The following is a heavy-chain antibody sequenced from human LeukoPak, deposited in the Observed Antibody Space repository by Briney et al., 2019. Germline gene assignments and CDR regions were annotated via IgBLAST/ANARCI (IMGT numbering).Heavy chain of an antibody. CDR1: GDSVSSNSAA. CDR2: TYYRSKWYN. V-gene: IGHV6-1*01. CDR3: ARGYCSGGSCYPPHFDP. J-gene: IGHJ5*02. Sequence: SQTLSLTCAISGDSVSSNSAAWNWIWQSPSRGLEWLGRTYYRSKWYNDYAVSVKSRITINPDTSKNQFSLQLNSVTPEDTAVYYCARGYCSGGSCYPPHFDPWGQGILVTVSS. D-gene: IGHD2-15*01.